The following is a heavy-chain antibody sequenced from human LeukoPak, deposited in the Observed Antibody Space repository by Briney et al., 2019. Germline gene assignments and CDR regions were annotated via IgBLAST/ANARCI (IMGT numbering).Heavy chain of an antibody. D-gene: IGHD7-27*01. Sequence: GSLRLSCVGSGFTFSVHWVRQVPGKGLEWLTFIRHDGTDQHYADSVRGRFTISRDNSKNTVYLQMNSLRPEDTAPYYCAKDGNWASVSWGQGTLVTVSS. CDR1: GFTFS. CDR2: IRHDGTDQ. J-gene: IGHJ5*02. CDR3: AKDGNWASVS. V-gene: IGHV3-30*02.